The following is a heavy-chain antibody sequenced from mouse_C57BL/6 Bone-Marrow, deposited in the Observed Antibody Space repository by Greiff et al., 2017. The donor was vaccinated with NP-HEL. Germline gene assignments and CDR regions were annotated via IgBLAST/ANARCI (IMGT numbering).Heavy chain of an antibody. CDR2: ISSGGSYT. Sequence: EVQLVESGGDLVKPGGSLKLSCAASGFTFSSYGMSWVRQTPDKRLEWVATISSGGSYTYYPDSVKGRFTISRDNAKNTLYLQMSSLKSEDTAMYYCARPDYGSSHWYFDVRGTGTTVTVSS. CDR3: ARPDYGSSHWYFDV. CDR1: GFTFSSYG. D-gene: IGHD1-1*01. J-gene: IGHJ1*03. V-gene: IGHV5-6*01.